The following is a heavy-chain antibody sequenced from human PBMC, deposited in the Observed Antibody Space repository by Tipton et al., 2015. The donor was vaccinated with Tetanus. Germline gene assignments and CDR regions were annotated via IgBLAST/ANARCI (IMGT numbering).Heavy chain of an antibody. CDR3: ARHPIKYQLLTWFDP. V-gene: IGHV1-69*06. Sequence: QSGAEVKKPGSSVKVSCKASGGTFSSYAISWVRQAPGQGLEWMGGIIPIFGTANYAQKFQGRVTITADKSTSTAYMELSSLRSEDPAVYYCARHPIKYQLLTWFDPWGQGTLVTVSS. D-gene: IGHD2-2*01. CDR2: IIPIFGTA. CDR1: GGTFSSYA. J-gene: IGHJ5*02.